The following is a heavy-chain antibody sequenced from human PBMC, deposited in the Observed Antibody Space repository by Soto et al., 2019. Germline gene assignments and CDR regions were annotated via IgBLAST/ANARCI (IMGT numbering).Heavy chain of an antibody. CDR2: IYYSGST. V-gene: IGHV4-31*03. J-gene: IGHJ4*02. CDR3: ARGGYSGSYRPGYYFDY. D-gene: IGHD1-26*01. CDR1: GGSISSGGYY. Sequence: LSLTCTVSGGSISSGGYYWSWIRQHPGKGLEWIGYIYYSGSTYYNPSLKSRVTISVDTSKNQFSLKLSSVTAADTAVYYCARGGYSGSYRPGYYFDYWGQGTLVTVSS.